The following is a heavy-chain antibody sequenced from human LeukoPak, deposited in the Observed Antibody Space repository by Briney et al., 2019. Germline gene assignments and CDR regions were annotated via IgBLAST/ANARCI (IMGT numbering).Heavy chain of an antibody. J-gene: IGHJ4*02. D-gene: IGHD2-2*01. CDR1: GFTFSSFS. CDR3: ARDLCSTTSCFDY. CDR2: TSSSSAYT. Sequence: GGSLRLSCAASGFTFSSFSMIWVRQAPGKGLEWVSSTSSSSAYTFYAESGKGRFTISRDNAKNSLFLQMNSLRVEDTAVYYCARDLCSTTSCFDYWGQGTLVSVSS. V-gene: IGHV3-21*01.